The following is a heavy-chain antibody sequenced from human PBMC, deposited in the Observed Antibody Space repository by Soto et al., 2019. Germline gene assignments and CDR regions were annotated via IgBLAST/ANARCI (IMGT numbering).Heavy chain of an antibody. D-gene: IGHD1-26*01. CDR3: AREGGATTEDYFDY. CDR2: IIPIFGTA. V-gene: IGHV1-69*06. CDR1: GGTFSSYA. Sequence: QVQLVQSGAEVKKPGSSVKVSCKASGGTFSSYAISWVRQAPGQGLEWMGGIIPIFGTANYAQKFQGRVTITADKTTSTAYRELSSLRSEDTAVYYGAREGGATTEDYFDYWGQGTLVTVSS. J-gene: IGHJ4*02.